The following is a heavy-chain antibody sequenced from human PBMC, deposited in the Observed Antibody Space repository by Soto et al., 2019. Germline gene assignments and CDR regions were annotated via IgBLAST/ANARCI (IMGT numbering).Heavy chain of an antibody. CDR2: VAYSGTT. CDR3: AREAQDYYFDH. Sequence: QVQLQESGPGLVKPSETLTLTCTVSPGSISSSYWSWIRQPPGGGLEWIGHVAYSGTTKYNPSLKSRGSISVSTSKRQFSLRLTSVTAADTAVYYCAREAQDYYFDHWGQGILVTVSS. V-gene: IGHV4-59*01. D-gene: IGHD1-26*01. CDR1: PGSISSSY. J-gene: IGHJ5*02.